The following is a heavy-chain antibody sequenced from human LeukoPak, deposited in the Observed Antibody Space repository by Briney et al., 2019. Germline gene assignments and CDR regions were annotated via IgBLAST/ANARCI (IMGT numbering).Heavy chain of an antibody. D-gene: IGHD3-3*01. Sequence: ASVKVSCKASGGTFSSYAISWVRQAPGQGLEWMGRIIPIFGTANYAQKFQGRVTITTDESTSTAYMELSSLRSEDTAVYYCARAQYYDFWTCDYWGQGTLVTVSS. CDR3: ARAQYYDFWTCDY. J-gene: IGHJ4*02. CDR1: GGTFSSYA. V-gene: IGHV1-69*05. CDR2: IIPIFGTA.